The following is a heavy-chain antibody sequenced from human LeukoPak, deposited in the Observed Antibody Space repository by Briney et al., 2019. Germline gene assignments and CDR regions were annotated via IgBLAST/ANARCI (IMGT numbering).Heavy chain of an antibody. Sequence: PGGSLRLSCAASGFTFSSYGMHWVRQAPGKGLEWVAVISYDGSNKYYAGSVKGRFTISRDNSKNTLYLQMNSLRPEDTAVYFCAKDSSSSWFGGDSQWGQGTLVTVSS. CDR3: AKDSSSSWFGGDSQ. V-gene: IGHV3-30*18. CDR2: ISYDGSNK. CDR1: GFTFSSYG. J-gene: IGHJ4*02. D-gene: IGHD6-13*01.